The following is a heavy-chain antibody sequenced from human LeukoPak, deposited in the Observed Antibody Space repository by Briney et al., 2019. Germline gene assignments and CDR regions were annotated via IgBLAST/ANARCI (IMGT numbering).Heavy chain of an antibody. CDR2: IYYSGTT. D-gene: IGHD3-10*01. CDR1: GDSIRSGGYY. J-gene: IGHJ4*02. V-gene: IGHV4-61*08. Sequence: PSETLSLTCTVSGDSIRSGGYYWSWIRQPPGKGLEWIGYIYYSGTTSYNPSLKTRVTISIDTSKNQFSLKLSSVTAADTAVYYCARVLRPMASQYYFDYWGQGTLVTVSS. CDR3: ARVLRPMASQYYFDY.